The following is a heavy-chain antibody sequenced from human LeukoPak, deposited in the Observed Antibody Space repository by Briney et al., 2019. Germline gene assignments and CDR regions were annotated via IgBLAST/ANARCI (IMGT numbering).Heavy chain of an antibody. CDR1: GGTFSSYA. CDR2: IIPILGIA. V-gene: IGHV1-69*04. Sequence: SVKVSCKASGGTFSSYAISWVRQGPGQGLEWMGRIIPILGIANYAQKFQGRVTITADKSTSTAYMELSSLRSEDTAVYYCASRIGNDDFWSGYSTYFDYWGQGTLVTVSS. J-gene: IGHJ4*02. CDR3: ASRIGNDDFWSGYSTYFDY. D-gene: IGHD3-3*01.